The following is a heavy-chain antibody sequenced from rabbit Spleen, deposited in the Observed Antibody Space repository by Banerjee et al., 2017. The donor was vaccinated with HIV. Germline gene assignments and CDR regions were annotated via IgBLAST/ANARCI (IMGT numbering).Heavy chain of an antibody. CDR2: ITTGSSGTT. CDR3: ARTLGYGSSGGAYL. D-gene: IGHD1-1*01. CDR1: GFSFSNSYY. J-gene: IGHJ4*01. Sequence: QSLEESGGDLVKPGASLTLTCTASGFSFSNSYYMCWVRQAPGKGLEWIACITTGSSGTTYYASWAKGRFTISKTSSTTVTLQMTSLTAADTATYFCARTLGYGSSGGAYLWGPGTLVTVS. V-gene: IGHV1S40*01.